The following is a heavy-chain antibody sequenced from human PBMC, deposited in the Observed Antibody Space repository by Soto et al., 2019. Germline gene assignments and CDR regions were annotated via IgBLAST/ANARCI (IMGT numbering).Heavy chain of an antibody. V-gene: IGHV4-31*03. CDR2: IYYSGST. J-gene: IGHJ4*02. D-gene: IGHD2-15*01. CDR1: GGSISSGGYY. Sequence: SETLSLTCTVSGGSISSGGYYWSWIRQHPGKGLEWIGYIYYSGSTYYNPSLKSRVTISVDTSKNQFSLKLSSVTAADTAVYYCARGVYSSGGSCYSFGPFFDYWGQGTLVTVSS. CDR3: ARGVYSSGGSCYSFGPFFDY.